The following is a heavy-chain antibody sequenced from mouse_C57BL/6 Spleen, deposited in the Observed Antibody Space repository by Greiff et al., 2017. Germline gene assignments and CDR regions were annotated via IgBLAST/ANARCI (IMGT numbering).Heavy chain of an antibody. CDR2: IDPNSGGT. Sequence: QVQLKQPGAELVKPGASVKLSCKASGYTFTSYWMHWVKQRPGRGLEWIGRIDPNSGGTKYNEKFKSKATLTVDKPSNTGYMQLSSLTSEDSAVYYDARDEAAQDEFDYWGQGTTLTVSS. J-gene: IGHJ2*01. CDR1: GYTFTSYW. CDR3: ARDEAAQDEFDY. D-gene: IGHD3-2*02. V-gene: IGHV1-72*01.